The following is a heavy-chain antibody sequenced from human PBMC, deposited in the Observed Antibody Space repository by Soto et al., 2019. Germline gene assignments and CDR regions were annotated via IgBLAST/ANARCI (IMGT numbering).Heavy chain of an antibody. CDR2: IHPSGST. J-gene: IGHJ1*01. CDR3: TSGAYEGFLN. D-gene: IGHD5-12*01. V-gene: IGHV4-30-2*01. Sequence: QLQLQESGAGPVKPSQTPSLTCAVSGASISRDTYSWNWIRLPRGKGLEWIGYIHPSGSTYYNPSTDSRVPISVDKHNHQFSLRLSSVTAADTAVYYRTSGAYEGFLNWGLGTLVTVSS. CDR1: GASISRDTYS.